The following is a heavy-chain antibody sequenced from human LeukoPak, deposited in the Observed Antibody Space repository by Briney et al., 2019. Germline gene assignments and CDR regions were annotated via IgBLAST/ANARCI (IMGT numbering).Heavy chain of an antibody. J-gene: IGHJ4*02. V-gene: IGHV4-39*07. Sequence: SETLSLTCIVSGGSITSSSYFWGWVRQPPGKGLEWIGSIYYSGSTDYSPSLKSRVTMSVDTSKNQFSLKLSSVTAADTAVYYCASAYCSSSSCPFDHWGQGTLVTVSS. CDR1: GGSITSSSYF. D-gene: IGHD2-2*01. CDR3: ASAYCSSSSCPFDH. CDR2: IYYSGST.